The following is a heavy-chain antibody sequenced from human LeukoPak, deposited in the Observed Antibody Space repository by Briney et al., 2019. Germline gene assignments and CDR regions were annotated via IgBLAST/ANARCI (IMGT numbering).Heavy chain of an antibody. J-gene: IGHJ4*02. Sequence: GGSLRLSCAASGLTFSTCGMHWVRQAPGKGLEWVAFIRYDGSNKYYADSVKGRFIISRDNSENTLSLQMNSPRPEDTAVYYCAKDRSYYDSGGCRNFDYWGQGTLVTVSS. D-gene: IGHD3-22*01. CDR2: IRYDGSNK. CDR1: GLTFSTCG. CDR3: AKDRSYYDSGGCRNFDY. V-gene: IGHV3-30*02.